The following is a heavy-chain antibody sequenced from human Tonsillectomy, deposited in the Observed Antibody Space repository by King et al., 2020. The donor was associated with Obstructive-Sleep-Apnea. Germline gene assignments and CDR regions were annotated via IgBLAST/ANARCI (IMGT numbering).Heavy chain of an antibody. Sequence: EVQLVESGGGLGQPGGSLRLSCSGSGFTFSDYAMHWVGQAPGKGLEYVALLSYNGNTIYHADSVKGRFTISRDNSKNTVNLQMSSLRAEDTAVYYCVKDPRRDGYNWFDYWGQGTLVTVSS. CDR2: LSYNGNTI. CDR3: VKDPRRDGYNWFDY. CDR1: GFTFSDYA. J-gene: IGHJ4*02. V-gene: IGHV3-64D*09. D-gene: IGHD5-24*01.